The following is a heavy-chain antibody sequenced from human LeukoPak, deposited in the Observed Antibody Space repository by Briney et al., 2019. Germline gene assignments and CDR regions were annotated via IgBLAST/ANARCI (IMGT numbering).Heavy chain of an antibody. Sequence: GGSLRLSCAASGFTFSSYAMSWVRQAPGKGLEWVSAISGSGGSTYYADSVKGRFTISRDNAKNTLYLQMNSLRAEDTAVYYCARDLAVWSGYYSYYYYGMDVWGQGTMVTVSS. CDR1: GFTFSSYA. D-gene: IGHD3-3*01. V-gene: IGHV3-23*01. J-gene: IGHJ6*02. CDR2: ISGSGGST. CDR3: ARDLAVWSGYYSYYYYGMDV.